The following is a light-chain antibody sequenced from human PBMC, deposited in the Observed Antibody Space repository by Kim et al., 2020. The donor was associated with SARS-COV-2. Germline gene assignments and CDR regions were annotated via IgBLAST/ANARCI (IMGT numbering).Light chain of an antibody. CDR2: QDC. J-gene: IGLJ2*01. V-gene: IGLV3-1*01. CDR1: KLGDKY. CDR3: QAWDSSTGVV. Sequence: VSPGQTASITWPGDKLGDKYVCWYQQKPGQSPVLVIYQDCKRPSGIPERFSGSNSGNTATLTISGTQAMDEADYYCQAWDSSTGVVFGGGTQLTVL.